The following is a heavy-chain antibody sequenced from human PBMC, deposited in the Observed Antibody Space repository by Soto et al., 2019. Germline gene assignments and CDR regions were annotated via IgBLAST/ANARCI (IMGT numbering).Heavy chain of an antibody. CDR3: ARGNRVARAVVVVVAAEGDSFDY. CDR2: IYYSGST. V-gene: IGHV4-31*03. CDR1: GGSISSGGYY. Sequence: QVQLQESGPGLVKPSQTLSLTCTVSGGSISSGGYYWSWIRQHPGTGLEWIGYIYYSGSTYYNPSLKSRVTISVDTSKNQFSLKLSSVTAADTAVYYCARGNRVARAVVVVVAAEGDSFDYWGQGTLVTVSS. D-gene: IGHD2-15*01. J-gene: IGHJ4*02.